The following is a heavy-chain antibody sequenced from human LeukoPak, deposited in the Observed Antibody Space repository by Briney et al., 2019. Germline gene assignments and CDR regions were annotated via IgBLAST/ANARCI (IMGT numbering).Heavy chain of an antibody. J-gene: IGHJ4*02. V-gene: IGHV3-23*01. Sequence: GGSLRLSCAASGFTFSSYAMSWVRQAPGKGLEWVSAISGSGGSTYYADSVRGRFTISRDNSKNTLYLQMNSLRAEDTAVYYCAKVMPLYQLQWGLYDYWGQGTLVTVSS. CDR1: GFTFSSYA. CDR3: AKVMPLYQLQWGLYDY. D-gene: IGHD2-2*01. CDR2: ISGSGGST.